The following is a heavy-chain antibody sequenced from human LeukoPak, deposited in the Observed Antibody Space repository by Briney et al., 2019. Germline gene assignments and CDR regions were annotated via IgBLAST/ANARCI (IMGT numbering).Heavy chain of an antibody. CDR1: GYTFTSYG. J-gene: IGHJ5*02. D-gene: IGHD6-13*01. V-gene: IGHV1-18*01. CDR2: ISPYNGNT. CDR3: ARENTAAAHESAGFDP. Sequence: ASVKVSCKASGYTFTSYGISRVRQAPGQGLEWMGWISPYNGNTKYAQKFQGRVTMTTYTSTSTVYMEMRSLRSDDTAVYYCARENTAAAHESAGFDPWGQGTLVTVSS.